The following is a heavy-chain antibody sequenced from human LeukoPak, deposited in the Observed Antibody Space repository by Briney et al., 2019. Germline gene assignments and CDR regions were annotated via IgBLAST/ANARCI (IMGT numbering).Heavy chain of an antibody. D-gene: IGHD3-22*01. CDR3: ARGYYDSGGYIV. Sequence: SETLSLTCAVYGGSFSGYYWSWIRQPPGLGLEWIVEVNHSGSTNYNPSLKSRVTISVDTSKNQFSLKLSSVTAADTAVYYCARGYYDSGGYIVWGQGTLVTVSS. CDR1: GGSFSGYY. V-gene: IGHV4-34*01. J-gene: IGHJ4*02. CDR2: VNHSGST.